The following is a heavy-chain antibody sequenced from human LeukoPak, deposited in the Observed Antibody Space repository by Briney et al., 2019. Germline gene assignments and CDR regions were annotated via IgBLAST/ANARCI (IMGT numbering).Heavy chain of an antibody. J-gene: IGHJ4*02. CDR2: IIPILVLS. CDR1: GGTLSSYA. V-gene: IGHV1-69*04. Sequence: SSVPVSCQASGGTLSSYAISLVRQDPGQPLEWIGRIIPILVLSNYPQKFHPQVSITADKSTSTDYIQLGSVRCEGPTLGCCVRYQCSSTRCYYFFDYWGQRTLVTVSS. CDR3: VRYQCSSTRCYYFFDY. D-gene: IGHD2-2*01.